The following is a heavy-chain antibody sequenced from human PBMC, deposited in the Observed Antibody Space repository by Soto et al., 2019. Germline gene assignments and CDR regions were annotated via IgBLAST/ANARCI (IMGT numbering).Heavy chain of an antibody. CDR1: GGTFSSYA. V-gene: IGHV1-69*01. CDR3: ARGYYYDSSGYYSNAYYFDY. D-gene: IGHD3-22*01. Sequence: QVQLVQSGAEVKKPGSSVKVSCTASGGTFSSYAISWVRQAPGQGLEWMGGIIPIFGTANYAQKFQGRVKITADESTSTAYMELSSLRPEDTAVYYCARGYYYDSSGYYSNAYYFDYWGQGTVVTVSS. J-gene: IGHJ4*02. CDR2: IIPIFGTA.